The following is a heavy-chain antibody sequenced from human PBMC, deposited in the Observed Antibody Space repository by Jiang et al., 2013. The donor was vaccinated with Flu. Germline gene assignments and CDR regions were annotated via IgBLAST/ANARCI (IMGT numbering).Heavy chain of an antibody. CDR2: IIPIFGTA. CDR1: GGTFSSYA. Sequence: EVKKPGSSVKASCKASGGTFSSYAISWVRQAPGQGLEWMGGIIPIFGTANYAQKFQGRVTITADESTSTAYMELSSLRSEDTAVYYCARSGVVVVPAAWGWFDPWGQGTLVTVSS. CDR3: ARSGVVVVPAAWGWFDP. J-gene: IGHJ5*02. D-gene: IGHD2-2*01. V-gene: IGHV1-69*01.